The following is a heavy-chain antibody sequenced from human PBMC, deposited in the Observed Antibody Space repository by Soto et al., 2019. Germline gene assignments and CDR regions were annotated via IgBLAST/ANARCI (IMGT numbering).Heavy chain of an antibody. CDR1: GFTFSSYS. CDR3: ARDPGSIAVAGTRDY. D-gene: IGHD6-19*01. V-gene: IGHV3-48*02. CDR2: ISSSSSTI. Sequence: GGSLRLSCAASGFTFSSYSMNWVRQAPGKGLEWVSYISSSSSTIYYADSVKGRFTISRDNAKNSLYLQMNSLRDEDTAVYYCARDPGSIAVAGTRDYWGQGTLVTVSS. J-gene: IGHJ4*02.